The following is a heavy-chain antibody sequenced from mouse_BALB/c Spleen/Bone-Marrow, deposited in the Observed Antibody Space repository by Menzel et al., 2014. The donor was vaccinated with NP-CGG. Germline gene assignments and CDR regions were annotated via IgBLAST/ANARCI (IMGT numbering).Heavy chain of an antibody. J-gene: IGHJ4*01. Sequence: VQLQQSGPELVKPGASVKVSCKASDYAFTGYNIFWVKQSHGKSLEWIGYIDPYSGGTNYNHKFKGKATLTFDKACSADYMHFNSRTSEDSAVYYCARELSRAMDYWGQGTSVTLSS. CDR1: DYAFTGYN. CDR3: ARELSRAMDY. CDR2: IDPYSGGT. V-gene: IGHV1S135*01. D-gene: IGHD1-1*01.